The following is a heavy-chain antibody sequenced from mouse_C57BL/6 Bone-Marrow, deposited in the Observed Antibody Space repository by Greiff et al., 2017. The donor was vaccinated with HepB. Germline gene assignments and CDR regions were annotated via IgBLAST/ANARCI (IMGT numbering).Heavy chain of an antibody. CDR3: ARRGHYYAMDY. J-gene: IGHJ4*01. V-gene: IGHV5-6*01. Sequence: EVQRVESGGDLVKPGGSLKLSCAASGFTFSSYGMSWVLQTPDKRLEWVATISSGGSYTYYPDSVKGRFTISRDNAKNTLYLQMSSLKSEDTAMYYCARRGHYYAMDYWGQGTSVTVSS. CDR2: ISSGGSYT. D-gene: IGHD3-3*01. CDR1: GFTFSSYG.